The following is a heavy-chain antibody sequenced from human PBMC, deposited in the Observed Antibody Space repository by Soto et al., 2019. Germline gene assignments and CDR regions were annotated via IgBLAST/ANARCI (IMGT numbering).Heavy chain of an antibody. CDR1: GFTFSSYS. CDR2: ISSSSSYI. D-gene: IGHD3-10*01. V-gene: IGHV3-21*04. Sequence: GGSLRLSCAASGFTFSSYSMNWVRQAPGKGLEWVSSISSSSSYIYYADSVKGRFTISRDNAKNSLYLQMNNLRGDDTAMYYCAKIPTGSGSSKFDYWGQGIQVTVSS. CDR3: AKIPTGSGSSKFDY. J-gene: IGHJ4*02.